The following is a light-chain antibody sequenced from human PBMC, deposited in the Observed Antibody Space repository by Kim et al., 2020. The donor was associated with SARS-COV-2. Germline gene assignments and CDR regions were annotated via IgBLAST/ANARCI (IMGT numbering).Light chain of an antibody. Sequence: DIQMTQSPSSLSASVGDRVTITCRTSQDISDYLAWYQQRPGQVPNLLIFTPASLQSRVPSRFSASGSGKDLTLTISSLQPEDVATYYCQRYNTAPLTFGGGTKVDIK. CDR3: QRYNTAPLT. CDR1: QDISDY. J-gene: IGKJ4*01. CDR2: TPA. V-gene: IGKV1-27*01.